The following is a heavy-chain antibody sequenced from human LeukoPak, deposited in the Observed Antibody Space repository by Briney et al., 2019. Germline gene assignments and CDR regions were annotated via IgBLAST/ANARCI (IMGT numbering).Heavy chain of an antibody. Sequence: SGTLSLTCAVSGDSISSNNWWSWVRQPPGKGLEWIGEIYHSGSSNYNPSLKSRVTISVKTSKNQFSLKLSSVTAADTAVYYCARVTGYMIEDYFDYWGQGTLVTVSS. D-gene: IGHD3-22*01. CDR3: ARVTGYMIEDYFDY. J-gene: IGHJ4*02. CDR2: IYHSGSS. CDR1: GDSISSNNW. V-gene: IGHV4-4*02.